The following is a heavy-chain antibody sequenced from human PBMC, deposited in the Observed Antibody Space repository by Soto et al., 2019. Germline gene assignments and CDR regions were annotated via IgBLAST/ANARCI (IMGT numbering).Heavy chain of an antibody. Sequence: WASVKVSCKASGYTFTSYGISWVRQAPGQGLEWMGWISAYNGNTNYAQKLQGRVTMTTDTSTSTAYMVLRSLRSDDTAVYYCARDRTSQEFDPWGQGTLVTVSS. D-gene: IGHD4-17*01. V-gene: IGHV1-18*01. CDR2: ISAYNGNT. J-gene: IGHJ5*02. CDR1: GYTFTSYG. CDR3: ARDRTSQEFDP.